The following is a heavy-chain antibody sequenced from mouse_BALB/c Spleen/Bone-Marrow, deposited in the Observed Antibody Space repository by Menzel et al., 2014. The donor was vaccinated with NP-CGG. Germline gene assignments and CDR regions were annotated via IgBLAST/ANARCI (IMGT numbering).Heavy chain of an antibody. D-gene: IGHD2-3*01. CDR1: GFNIKDTY. CDR2: IDPANGNT. CDR3: ARWLLPYGLDY. J-gene: IGHJ4*01. Sequence: EVKLVESGAELVKPGASVKLSCTASGFNIKDTYMHWVKQRPEQGPEWIGRIDPANGNTKYDPKFQGKATITADTSSDTAYLQLSSLTSEDTAVYYCARWLLPYGLDYWVKEPRSPSPQ. V-gene: IGHV14-3*02.